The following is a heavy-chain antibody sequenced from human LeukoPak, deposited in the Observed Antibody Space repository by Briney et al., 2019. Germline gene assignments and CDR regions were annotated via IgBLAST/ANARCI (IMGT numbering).Heavy chain of an antibody. V-gene: IGHV3-23*01. CDR3: AREDYDFWSGYLLPLGMDV. J-gene: IGHJ6*02. CDR2: ISGSGGST. D-gene: IGHD3-3*01. CDR1: GFTFSSYA. Sequence: GGSLRLSCAASGFTFSSYAMSWVRQAPGKGLEWVSAISGSGGSTYYADSVKGRFTISRDNAKNSLYLQMNSLRAEDTAVYYCAREDYDFWSGYLLPLGMDVWGQGTTVTVSS.